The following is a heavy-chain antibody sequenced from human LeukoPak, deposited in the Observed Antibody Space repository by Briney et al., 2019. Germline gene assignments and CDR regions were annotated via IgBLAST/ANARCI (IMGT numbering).Heavy chain of an antibody. V-gene: IGHV1-58*01. CDR3: ARDRPGTVVAGAFDY. D-gene: IGHD6-19*01. Sequence: SVKVSCKASGFTFTSSAVQWVRQARGQRLEWIGWIVVGSGNTNYAQKFQERVTITRDMSTSTAYMELSSLRSEDTGVYYCARDRPGTVVAGAFDYCGQGTLVTVSS. CDR2: IVVGSGNT. J-gene: IGHJ4*02. CDR1: GFTFTSSA.